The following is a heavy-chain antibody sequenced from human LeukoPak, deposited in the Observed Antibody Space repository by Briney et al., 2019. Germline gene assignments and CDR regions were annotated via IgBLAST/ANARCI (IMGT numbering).Heavy chain of an antibody. CDR1: GFTFSSYS. J-gene: IGHJ6*03. D-gene: IGHD4-11*01. V-gene: IGHV3-48*01. CDR2: ISSSSSTI. CDR3: ARDVSSYNNVYYYYMDV. Sequence: HSGGSLRLSCAASGFTFSSYSMNWVRQAPGKGLEWVSYISSSSSTIYYAGSVKGRFTISRDNANNSLYLQMNSLRAEDTAVYYCARDVSSYNNVYYYYMDVWGKGTTVTVSS.